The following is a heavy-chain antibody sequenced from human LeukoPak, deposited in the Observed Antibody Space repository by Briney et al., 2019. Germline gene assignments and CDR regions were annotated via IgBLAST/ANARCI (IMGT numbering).Heavy chain of an antibody. CDR3: ARDPNLAAAGSFYYYYGMDV. CDR2: ISSSSSYI. Sequence: GSLRLSCAASGFTFSSYSMNWVRQAPGKGLEWVSSISSSSSYIYYADSVKGRFTISRDNAKNSLYLQMNSLRAEDTAVYYCARDPNLAAAGSFYYYYGMDVWGQGTTVTVSS. D-gene: IGHD6-13*01. J-gene: IGHJ6*02. V-gene: IGHV3-21*01. CDR1: GFTFSSYS.